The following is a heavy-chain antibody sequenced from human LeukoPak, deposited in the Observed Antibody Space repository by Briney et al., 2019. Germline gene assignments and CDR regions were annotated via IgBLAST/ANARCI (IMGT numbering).Heavy chain of an antibody. V-gene: IGHV1-18*01. CDR3: TYDSSGYHDY. D-gene: IGHD3-22*01. CDR2: ISAYNGNT. Sequence: ASVKVSCKASGYTFTSYGISWVRQAPGQGREWMGWISAYNGNTNYAQKLQGRVTMTTDTSTSTAYMELRSLRSDDTAVYYCTYDSSGYHDYWGQGTLVTVSS. J-gene: IGHJ4*02. CDR1: GYTFTSYG.